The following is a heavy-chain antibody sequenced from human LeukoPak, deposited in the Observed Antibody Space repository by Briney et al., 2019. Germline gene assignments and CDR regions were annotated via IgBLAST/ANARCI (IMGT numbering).Heavy chain of an antibody. V-gene: IGHV4-59*08. CDR1: GGSISSSY. CDR3: ARLVGMGATRDALDI. J-gene: IGHJ3*02. CDR2: IYYSGNT. D-gene: IGHD1-26*01. Sequence: PSETLSLTCTVPGGSISSSYWSWIRQPPGKGLEYIGYIYYSGNTNYNPSLKSRVTISVDMSKNQSSLKLSSVTAADTAVYYCARLVGMGATRDALDIWGQGTMVTVSS.